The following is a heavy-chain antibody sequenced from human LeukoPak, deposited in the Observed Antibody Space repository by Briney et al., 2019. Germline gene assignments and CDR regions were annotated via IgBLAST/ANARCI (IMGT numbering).Heavy chain of an antibody. D-gene: IGHD2-15*01. J-gene: IGHJ4*02. Sequence: GGSLRLSCVASGFTFGNYWMHWARQTPGKGLVWVSRISSDGSSTNYADSVKGRFTISRDNAKNTLYLQMNNLRAEDTAVYYCASRWHFDFWGQGSLVTVSS. V-gene: IGHV3-74*01. CDR3: ASRWHFDF. CDR2: ISSDGSST. CDR1: GFTFGNYW.